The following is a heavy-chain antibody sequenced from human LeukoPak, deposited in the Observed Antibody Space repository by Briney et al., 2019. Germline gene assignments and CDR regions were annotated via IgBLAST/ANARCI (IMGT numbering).Heavy chain of an antibody. J-gene: IGHJ6*02. CDR1: GFTFSSYS. V-gene: IGHV3-48*02. CDR2: ISSSSSTI. CDR3: AREAAAGTLYYYYGMDV. D-gene: IGHD6-13*01. Sequence: GGSLRLSCAASGFTFSSYSMNWVRQAPGKGLEWVSYISSSSSTIYYADSVKGRFTISRDNAKNSLYLQMNSLRDEDTAVYYCAREAAAGTLYYYYGMDVWGQGTTVTVSS.